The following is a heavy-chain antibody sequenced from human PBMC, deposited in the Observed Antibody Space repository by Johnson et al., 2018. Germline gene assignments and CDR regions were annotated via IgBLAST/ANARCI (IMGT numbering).Heavy chain of an antibody. CDR2: INPSGGST. V-gene: IGHV1-46*01. CDR3: ARDLEMVGGDGNFQH. D-gene: IGHD3-3*01. Sequence: QVQLVESGAEVKKPGASVKVSCKASGYTFTSYYMHWVRQAPGQGLEWMGIINPSGGSTSYAQKFQGRVTMTRDTSTSTVYMELSSLGSEDTAVYYCARDLEMVGGDGNFQHWGQGTLVTVSS. J-gene: IGHJ1*01. CDR1: GYTFTSYY.